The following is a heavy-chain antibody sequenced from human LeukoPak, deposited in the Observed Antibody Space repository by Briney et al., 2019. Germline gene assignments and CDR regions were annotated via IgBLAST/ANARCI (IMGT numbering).Heavy chain of an antibody. CDR3: ARTYYDFWSGSRYWYFHL. V-gene: IGHV4-59*08. D-gene: IGHD3-3*01. Sequence: SETLSLTCTVSSGSISSYYWSWIRQPPGKGLEWIGYIYYSGSTNYNPSLKSRGTISVDTSKNQFSLKLSSVTAADTAVYYCARTYYDFWSGSRYWYFHLWGRGTLVTVSS. J-gene: IGHJ2*01. CDR2: IYYSGST. CDR1: SGSISSYY.